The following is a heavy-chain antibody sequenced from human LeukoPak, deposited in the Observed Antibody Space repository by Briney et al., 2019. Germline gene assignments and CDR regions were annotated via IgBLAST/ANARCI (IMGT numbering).Heavy chain of an antibody. J-gene: IGHJ6*02. CDR2: IYTSGST. CDR3: ARDRVVVPAAYYYYYYGMDV. D-gene: IGHD2-2*01. Sequence: SETLSLTCTVSGGSIGSYYWSWIRQPAGKGLEWIGRIYTSGSTNYNPSLKSRVTMSVDTSKNQFSLKLSSVTAADTAVYYCARDRVVVPAAYYYYYYGMDVWGQGTTVTVSS. CDR1: GGSIGSYY. V-gene: IGHV4-4*07.